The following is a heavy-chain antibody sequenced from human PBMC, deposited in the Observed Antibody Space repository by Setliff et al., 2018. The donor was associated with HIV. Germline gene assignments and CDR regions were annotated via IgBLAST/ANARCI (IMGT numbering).Heavy chain of an antibody. CDR3: ARDRTPKRGYTYREPDFDS. J-gene: IGHJ4*02. CDR2: ISYSGST. V-gene: IGHV4-39*07. CDR1: GGSINSSNYY. Sequence: PSETLSLTCTVSGGSINSSNYYWGWIRQPPGKGLEWIGSISYSGSTYYNPSLNSRVTISVDTSENQFSLKVNSVTAADTAVYYCARDRTPKRGYTYREPDFDSWGQGTLVTVSS. D-gene: IGHD3-22*01.